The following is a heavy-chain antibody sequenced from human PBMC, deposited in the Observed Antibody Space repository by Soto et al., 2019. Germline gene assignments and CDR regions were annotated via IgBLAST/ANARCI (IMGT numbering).Heavy chain of an antibody. CDR1: GGSFSGYY. V-gene: IGHV4-34*01. J-gene: IGHJ5*02. Sequence: PSETLSLTCAVYGGSFSGYYWSWIRQPPGKGLEWIGEINHSGSTNYNPSLKSRVTISVDTSKNQFSLKLSPVTAADTAVYYCARGSSGSPYYDFWSGRSTSWFDPWGQGTLVTVSS. CDR2: INHSGST. D-gene: IGHD3-3*01. CDR3: ARGSSGSPYYDFWSGRSTSWFDP.